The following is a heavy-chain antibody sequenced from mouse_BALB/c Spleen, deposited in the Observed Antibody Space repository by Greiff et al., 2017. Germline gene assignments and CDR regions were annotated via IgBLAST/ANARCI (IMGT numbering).Heavy chain of an antibody. CDR2: ISYSGST. CDR1: GYSITSDYA. Sequence: VQLQESGPGLVKPSQSLSLTCTVTGYSITSDYAWNWIRQFPGNKLEWMGYISYSGSTSYNPSLKSRISITRDTSKNQFFLQLNSVTTEDTATYYCARRRGNYAMDYWGQGTSVTVSS. V-gene: IGHV3-2*02. J-gene: IGHJ4*01. CDR3: ARRRGNYAMDY.